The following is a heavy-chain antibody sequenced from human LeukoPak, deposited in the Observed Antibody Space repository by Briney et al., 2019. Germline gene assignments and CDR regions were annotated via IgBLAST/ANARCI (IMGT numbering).Heavy chain of an antibody. D-gene: IGHD3-22*01. Sequence: SETLSLTCTVSGGSISSSSYYWGWIRQPPGKGLEWFGSIYYSGSTYYNPSLKSRVTISVDTSKNQFSLKLSSVTAADTAVYYCARSKNGDASRYYDSSGYYPDYWGQGTLVTVSS. J-gene: IGHJ4*02. CDR2: IYYSGST. CDR1: GGSISSSSYY. CDR3: ARSKNGDASRYYDSSGYYPDY. V-gene: IGHV4-39*01.